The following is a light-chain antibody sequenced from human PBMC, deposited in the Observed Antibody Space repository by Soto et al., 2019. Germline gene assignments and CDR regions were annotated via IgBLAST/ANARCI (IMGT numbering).Light chain of an antibody. CDR3: RQYNNWPSFT. CDR2: GAS. V-gene: IGKV3-15*01. J-gene: IGKJ3*01. Sequence: EIVMTQSPAALSVSPGERATLSCRASQSVSSNLAWYQQKPGQAPRLLIYGASTRATGIPVRFSSSGSGTEFTLTISSLQSEDFAVYYYRQYNNWPSFTFGPGTKVDIK. CDR1: QSVSSN.